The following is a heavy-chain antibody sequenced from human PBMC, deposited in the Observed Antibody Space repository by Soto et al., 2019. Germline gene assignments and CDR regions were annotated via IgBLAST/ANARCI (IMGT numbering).Heavy chain of an antibody. J-gene: IGHJ6*02. CDR3: ARGKGMEENYFYYGLNI. D-gene: IGHD1-1*01. Sequence: ASVKVSCKASGYTFSTYAMHWVRQAPGQSLEWMGWLNGGTGQTRYSQKFQDRVIITRDTSASTGYMELSSLTSEDTAVYYCARGKGMEENYFYYGLNIWGQGTTVTVSS. CDR1: GYTFSTYA. CDR2: LNGGTGQT. V-gene: IGHV1-3*01.